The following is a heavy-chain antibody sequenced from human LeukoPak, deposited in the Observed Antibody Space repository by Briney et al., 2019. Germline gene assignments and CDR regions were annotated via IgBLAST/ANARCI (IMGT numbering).Heavy chain of an antibody. Sequence: GGSLRLSCAASGFXVSDNYMHWLRQAPGKGLEWVSVLYTGGSTYYADSGKGRFTISGDNSKNTLYLQMNSLRVEDTAVYYCARDHWNYHAFDYWGQGTLVTVSS. CDR1: GFXVSDNY. V-gene: IGHV3-53*01. CDR3: ARDHWNYHAFDY. J-gene: IGHJ4*02. D-gene: IGHD1-7*01. CDR2: LYTGGST.